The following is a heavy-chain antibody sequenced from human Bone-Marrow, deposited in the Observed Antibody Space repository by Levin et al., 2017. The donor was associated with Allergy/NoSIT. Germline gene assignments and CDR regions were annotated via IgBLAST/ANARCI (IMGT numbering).Heavy chain of an antibody. V-gene: IGHV4-59*01. D-gene: IGHD1-1*01. CDR1: GGSMNYYY. CDR3: ARSQLDRRFYYYYYYMDI. Sequence: SQTLSLTCSVSGGSMNYYYWSWIRPSPGKGLEWLGYVYHSGTVHYNPSLKSRISISVDTSKNQFSLRLTSVTAADTAVYYCARSQLDRRFYYYYYYMDIWGTGTTVTVSS. CDR2: VYHSGTV. J-gene: IGHJ6*03.